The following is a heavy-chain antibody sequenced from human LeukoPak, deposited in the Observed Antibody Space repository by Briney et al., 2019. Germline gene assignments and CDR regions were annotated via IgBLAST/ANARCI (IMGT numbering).Heavy chain of an antibody. CDR1: GFTFSSYA. V-gene: IGHV3-23*01. Sequence: GGSLRLSCAASGFTFSSYAMSWVRHAPRKGLERVSAISGSGGSTYYADSVKGRFTISRDNSKNTLYLQMNSLRAEDTAVYYCAKDSDPYGGRRQQLTYYYYYYGMDVWGQGTTVTVSS. J-gene: IGHJ6*02. CDR3: AKDSDPYGGRRQQLTYYYYYYGMDV. CDR2: ISGSGGST. D-gene: IGHD6-13*01.